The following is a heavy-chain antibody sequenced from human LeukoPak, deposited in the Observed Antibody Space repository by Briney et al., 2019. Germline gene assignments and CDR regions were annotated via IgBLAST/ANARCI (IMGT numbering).Heavy chain of an antibody. CDR1: GYTFTGYY. CDR2: INPNSGGT. CDR3: ARVESSTQGYDYVWGSYRHYYYYYMDV. D-gene: IGHD3-16*02. V-gene: IGHV1-2*02. Sequence: ASVKVSCKASGYTFTGYYMHWVRQAPGQGLEWMGWINPNSGGTNYAQKFQGRVTMTRDTSISTAYRELSRLRSDDTAVYYCARVESSTQGYDYVWGSYRHYYYYYMDVWGKGTTVTISS. J-gene: IGHJ6*03.